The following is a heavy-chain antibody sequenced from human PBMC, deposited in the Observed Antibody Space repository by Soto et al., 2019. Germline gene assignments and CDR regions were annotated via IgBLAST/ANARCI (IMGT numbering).Heavy chain of an antibody. CDR2: MNPNSGNT. V-gene: IGHV1-8*01. CDR1: GYTFTSYD. Sequence: ASVKVSCKASGYTFTSYDINWVRQATGQRLEWMGWMNPNSGNTGYAQKFQGRVTMTRNTSISTAYMELSSLRSEDTAVYYCARVPGYCSGGSCHFHFQHWGQGTLVTVSS. CDR3: ARVPGYCSGGSCHFHFQH. D-gene: IGHD2-15*01. J-gene: IGHJ1*01.